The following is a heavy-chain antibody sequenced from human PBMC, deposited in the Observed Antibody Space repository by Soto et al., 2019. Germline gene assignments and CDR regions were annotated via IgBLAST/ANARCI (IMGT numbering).Heavy chain of an antibody. V-gene: IGHV6-1*01. Sequence: SQTLSLTCAISGDSVSSNSAAWNWIRQSPSRGLEWLGRTYYRSKWYNDYAVSVKSRITINPDTSKNQFSLQLNSVTPEDTAVYYCARLRFLEWLPVPDAFDIWGQGTMVTVSS. D-gene: IGHD3-3*01. J-gene: IGHJ3*02. CDR3: ARLRFLEWLPVPDAFDI. CDR2: TYYRSKWYN. CDR1: GDSVSSNSAA.